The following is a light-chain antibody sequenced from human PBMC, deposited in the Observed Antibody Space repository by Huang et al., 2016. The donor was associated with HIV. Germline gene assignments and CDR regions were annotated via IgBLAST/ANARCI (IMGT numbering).Light chain of an antibody. CDR1: KSISNN. J-gene: IGKJ1*01. CDR3: QQYDNWPRT. V-gene: IGKV3-15*01. Sequence: EVVMTQSPATLSVSPGERATLSCRASKSISNNLAWYQQKRGQAPRLLIYGAVTRATGIPARFSGSGSGTEFTLTISGLQSEDFAVYFCQQYDNWPRTFGQGTKVEIK. CDR2: GAV.